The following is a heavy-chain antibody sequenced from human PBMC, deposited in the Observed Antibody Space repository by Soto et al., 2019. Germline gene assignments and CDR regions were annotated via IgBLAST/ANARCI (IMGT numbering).Heavy chain of an antibody. CDR1: GFIFSSYG. Sequence: QVQLVESGGGVVQPGRSLRLSCAASGFIFSSYGMHWVRQAPGKGLEWVAVISYEGSNKYYADSVKGRVTISRDNSKNTLYLEMNSQRLEDTAVCYCAKGKGYNVPRRYYYGMDVWGQGTTVTVSS. V-gene: IGHV3-30*18. D-gene: IGHD1-20*01. CDR2: ISYEGSNK. J-gene: IGHJ6*02. CDR3: AKGKGYNVPRRYYYGMDV.